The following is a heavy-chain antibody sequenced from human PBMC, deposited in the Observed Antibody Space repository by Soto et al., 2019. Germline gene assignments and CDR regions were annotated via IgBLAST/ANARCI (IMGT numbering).Heavy chain of an antibody. CDR3: ARRDCSSTSCYSYGSYYYYYGMDV. J-gene: IGHJ6*02. CDR1: GYSFTSYC. D-gene: IGHD2-2*01. Sequence: GESLKISCKGSGYSFTSYCISWVRQMPGKGLEWMGRIDPSDSYTNYSPSFQGHVTISADKSISTAYLQWSSLKASDTAMYYCARRDCSSTSCYSYGSYYYYYGMDVWGQGTTVTVSS. V-gene: IGHV5-10-1*01. CDR2: IDPSDSYT.